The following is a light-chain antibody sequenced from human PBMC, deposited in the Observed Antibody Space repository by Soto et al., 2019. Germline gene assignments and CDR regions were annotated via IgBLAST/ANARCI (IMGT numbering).Light chain of an antibody. J-gene: IGKJ5*01. Sequence: DIQMTQSPSSLSASVGDSVTITCQASQAISNYLNWYQQKPGKAPKLLIYDASNLQTGVPSRFSGSGSGTDFTFTISSLQPEDIATYHCQQYDNLPITFGQGTRLEI. CDR2: DAS. CDR1: QAISNY. V-gene: IGKV1-33*01. CDR3: QQYDNLPIT.